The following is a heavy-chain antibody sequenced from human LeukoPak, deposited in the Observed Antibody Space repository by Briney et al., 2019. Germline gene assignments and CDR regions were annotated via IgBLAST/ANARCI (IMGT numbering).Heavy chain of an antibody. V-gene: IGHV4-4*07. CDR3: ARGGYGGYDLRI. Sequence: PSETLSLTCTVSDGSISCYYWSWIRQPAGKGLEWIGRIFSTGSTNYNPSLKSRVTMSVDTSKNQFSLKLSSVTAADTVVYYCARGGYGGYDLRIWGQGTLVTVSS. CDR2: IFSTGST. CDR1: DGSISCYY. D-gene: IGHD5-12*01. J-gene: IGHJ4*02.